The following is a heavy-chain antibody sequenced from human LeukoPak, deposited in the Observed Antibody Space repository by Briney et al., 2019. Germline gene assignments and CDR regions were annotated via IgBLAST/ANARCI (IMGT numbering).Heavy chain of an antibody. D-gene: IGHD1-26*01. CDR2: ISGSLDST. CDR3: ATRSVVGR. V-gene: IGHV3-23*01. CDR1: GFTLRSYG. J-gene: IGHJ4*02. Sequence: GGSLRLSCATSGFTLRSYGMSWVRQAPGKGLEWVSSISGSLDSTYYADSVKGRFTISRDNSKNTLYLEMNNLKAEDTAIYYCATRSVVGRGGQGTLVIVSS.